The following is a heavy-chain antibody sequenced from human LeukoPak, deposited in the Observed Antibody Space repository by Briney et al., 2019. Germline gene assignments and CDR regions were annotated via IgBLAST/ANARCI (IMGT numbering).Heavy chain of an antibody. CDR2: VSGSSDTT. CDR1: GFTFSSYA. D-gene: IGHD2-21*01. V-gene: IGHV3-23*01. Sequence: GGSLRLSCAASGFTFSSYAMSWVRQAPGEGLEWVSTVSGSSDTTYYSDSVKGRFTIHRDNSKHTLHLQMNSLRAGDTAAYYCAKERLSGVAYYFDYWGQGTLVTVSS. J-gene: IGHJ4*02. CDR3: AKERLSGVAYYFDY.